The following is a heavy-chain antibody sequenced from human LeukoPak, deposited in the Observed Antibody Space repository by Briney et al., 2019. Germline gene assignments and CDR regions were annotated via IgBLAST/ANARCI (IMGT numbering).Heavy chain of an antibody. V-gene: IGHV4-59*01. CDR3: ARDQFVDPLAVAGTIDRENWFDP. J-gene: IGHJ5*02. CDR2: IYYSGST. Sequence: SETLSLTCTVSGGSISSYYWSWIRQPPGKGLEWIGYIYYSGSTNYNPSLKSRVTISVDTSKNQFSLKLSSVTAADTAVYYCARDQFVDPLAVAGTIDRENWFDPWGQGTLVTVSS. D-gene: IGHD6-19*01. CDR1: GGSISSYY.